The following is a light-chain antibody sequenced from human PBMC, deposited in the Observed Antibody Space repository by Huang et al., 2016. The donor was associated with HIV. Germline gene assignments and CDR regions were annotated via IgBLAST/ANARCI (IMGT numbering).Light chain of an antibody. J-gene: IGKJ1*01. Sequence: EVLMTQSPDILSVSPGDRATFSCRASQNVGSNLAWYQQRHGQAPRLLIYAASTRATGVPARFSGGGSGTEFTLTISRLQSEDFATYYCQQYNTWPPWAFGQGTTVEI. CDR3: QQYNTWPPWA. V-gene: IGKV3-15*01. CDR2: AAS. CDR1: QNVGSN.